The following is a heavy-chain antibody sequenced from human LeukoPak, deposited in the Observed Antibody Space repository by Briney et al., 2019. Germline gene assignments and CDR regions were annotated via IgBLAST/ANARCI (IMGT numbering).Heavy chain of an antibody. Sequence: SQTLSLTCTVSGGSISSGDYYWSWIRQPPGKGLEWIGYIYYSGSTYYNPSLKSRVTISVDTSKNQFSLKLSSVTAADAAVYYCARSGSYLGYYFDYWGQGTLVTVSS. J-gene: IGHJ4*02. D-gene: IGHD1-26*01. CDR3: ARSGSYLGYYFDY. CDR1: GGSISSGDYY. V-gene: IGHV4-30-4*01. CDR2: IYYSGST.